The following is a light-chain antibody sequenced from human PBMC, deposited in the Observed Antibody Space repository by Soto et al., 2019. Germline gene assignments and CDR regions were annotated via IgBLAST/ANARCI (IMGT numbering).Light chain of an antibody. V-gene: IGKV3-15*01. CDR2: DAS. J-gene: IGKJ5*01. CDR3: QQYNNWPPIT. Sequence: EIVITQSPATLSVSPGERATLSCRASQSVGSSLAWYQQKPGQAHRLLMYDASTRATGIPARFSGSGSGTEFTLTISSLQSEDFAVYYCQQYNNWPPITFGQGTRLEIK. CDR1: QSVGSS.